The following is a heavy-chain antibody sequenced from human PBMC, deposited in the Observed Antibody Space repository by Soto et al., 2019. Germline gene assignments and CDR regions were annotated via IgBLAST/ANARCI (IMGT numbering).Heavy chain of an antibody. Sequence: QVQLVESGGGVVQPGRSLRLSCAASGFTFSTYGMHWVRQAPGKGVEWVAVMGNDGITTFYADSVKGRFTISRDNSKNTLFLQMNSLRADDTAVYYCAKEFQWELHAFDIWGQGTMVTVSS. V-gene: IGHV3-30*18. J-gene: IGHJ3*02. CDR2: MGNDGITT. CDR1: GFTFSTYG. CDR3: AKEFQWELHAFDI. D-gene: IGHD1-26*01.